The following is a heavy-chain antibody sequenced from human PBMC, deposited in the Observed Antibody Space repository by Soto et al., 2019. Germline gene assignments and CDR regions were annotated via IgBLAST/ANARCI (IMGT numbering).Heavy chain of an antibody. CDR2: IIPIFRSA. D-gene: IGHD3-22*01. J-gene: IGHJ4*02. CDR3: ARDRYYDGVGYHYESAY. Sequence: LVQSGAEVKKPGSSVKVSXXXXXGDFINYGIXXXXXXXXXGLEWMGGIIPIFRSANYAQKFQGRVTIAADESTTTAYMELTTLTSEDTAVYYCARDRYYDGVGYHYESAYWGQGTLVTVSS. CDR1: XGDFINYG. V-gene: IGHV1-69*01.